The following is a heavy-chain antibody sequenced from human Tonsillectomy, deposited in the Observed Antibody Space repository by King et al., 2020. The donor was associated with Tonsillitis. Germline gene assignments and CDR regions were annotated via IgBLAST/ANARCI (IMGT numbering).Heavy chain of an antibody. CDR3: ARDRGYCSSTSCYRAFDI. J-gene: IGHJ3*02. D-gene: IGHD2-2*01. CDR1: GFTFSSYW. CDR2: INSDGSST. Sequence: VQLVASWGGLVQPGGSLKLSCAASGFTFSSYWMHWVRQAPGKGLVWVSRINSDGSSTSYADSVKGRFTISRDNAKNTLYLQMNSLRAEDTAVYYCARDRGYCSSTSCYRAFDIWGQGTMVTVSS. V-gene: IGHV3-74*01.